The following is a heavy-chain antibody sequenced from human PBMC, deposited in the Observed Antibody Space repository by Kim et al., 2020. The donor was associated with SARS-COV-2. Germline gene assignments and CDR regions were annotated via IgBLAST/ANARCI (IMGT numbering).Heavy chain of an antibody. CDR3: ARYGRDVVYSYYYYGMDV. J-gene: IGHJ6*02. V-gene: IGHV4-59*01. CDR1: GGSISSYC. CDR2: IYYSGST. Sequence: SETLSLTCTVSGGSISSYCWSWIRQPPGKGLEWIGYIYYSGSTNYNPSLKSRVTISVDTSKNQFSLKLSSVTAADTAVYYCARYGRDVVYSYYYYGMDVWGQGTTVTVSS. D-gene: IGHD2-15*01.